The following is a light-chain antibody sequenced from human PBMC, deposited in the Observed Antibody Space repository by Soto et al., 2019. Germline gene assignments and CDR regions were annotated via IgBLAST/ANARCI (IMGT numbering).Light chain of an antibody. CDR3: QVWDSSSDHLYV. V-gene: IGLV3-21*04. J-gene: IGLJ1*01. CDR1: NIGSKS. CDR2: YVS. Sequence: SYELTQPPSVSVAPGKTARITCGGNNIGSKSVHWYQQKPGQAPVLVIYYVSDRPSGIPERFSGSNSGNTATLTISRVEAGDEADYYCQVWDSSSDHLYVFGTGTKLTVL.